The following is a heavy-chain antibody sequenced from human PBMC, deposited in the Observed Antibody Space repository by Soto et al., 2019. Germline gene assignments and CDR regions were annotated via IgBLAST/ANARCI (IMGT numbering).Heavy chain of an antibody. V-gene: IGHV3-30*03. D-gene: IGHD6-6*01. Sequence: PGGSLRLSCAASGFTFSSYGMHWVRQAPGKGLEWVAVISYDGSNKYYADSVKGRFAISRDNSKNTLHLQMNSLRAEDTAVYYCARDRSRIAARLYLDYWGQGTLVTVSS. CDR3: ARDRSRIAARLYLDY. CDR1: GFTFSSYG. CDR2: ISYDGSNK. J-gene: IGHJ4*02.